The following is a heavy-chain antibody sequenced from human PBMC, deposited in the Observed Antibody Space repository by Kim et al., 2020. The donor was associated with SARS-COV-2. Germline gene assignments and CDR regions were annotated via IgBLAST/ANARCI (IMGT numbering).Heavy chain of an antibody. CDR3: ARGPWYSSSWYGARNWFDP. CDR1: GGSFSGYY. CDR2: INHSGST. V-gene: IGHV4-34*01. J-gene: IGHJ5*02. D-gene: IGHD6-13*01. Sequence: SETLSLTCAVYGGSFSGYYWSWIRQPPGKGLEWIGEINHSGSTNYNPSLKSRVTISVDTSKNQFSLKLSSVTAADTAVYYCARGPWYSSSWYGARNWFDP.